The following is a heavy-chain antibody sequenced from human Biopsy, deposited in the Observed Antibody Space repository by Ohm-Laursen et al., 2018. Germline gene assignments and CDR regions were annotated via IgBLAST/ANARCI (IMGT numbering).Heavy chain of an antibody. CDR1: SGTFSNYG. D-gene: IGHD3-9*01. CDR3: ATKLTGYFHH. CDR2: NIPILGTG. V-gene: IGHV1-69*06. J-gene: IGHJ1*01. Sequence: ASVKASCQAHSGTFSNYGVNWARQAPGHGLEWLGGNIPILGTGNYAQKFQDGVTVAADTYTSTATMELRRLRSDDTAVYYCATKLTGYFHHWGQGILVIVSS.